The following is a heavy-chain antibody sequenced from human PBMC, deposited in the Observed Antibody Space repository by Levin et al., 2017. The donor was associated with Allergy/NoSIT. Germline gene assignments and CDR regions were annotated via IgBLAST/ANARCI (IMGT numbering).Heavy chain of an antibody. CDR2: MRGGPESR. D-gene: IGHD3-3*02. CDR3: VRDYIYAFDL. V-gene: IGHV3-48*04. Sequence: GESLKISCAASGFIFSDYSMNWVRQAPGKGLEWLSYMRGGPESRIYADSVKGRFTMSRDNAKNSLYLQMDSLRADDTAVYYCVRDYIYAFDLWGQGTMVTVSS. J-gene: IGHJ3*01. CDR1: GFIFSDYS.